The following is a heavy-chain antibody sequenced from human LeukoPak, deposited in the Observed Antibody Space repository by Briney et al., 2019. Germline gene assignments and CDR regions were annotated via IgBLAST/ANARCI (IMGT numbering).Heavy chain of an antibody. CDR1: GFTVSNNY. V-gene: IGHV3-53*01. J-gene: IGHJ4*02. D-gene: IGHD3-22*01. CDR3: ARGEYYYDGAY. Sequence: GALRVSCAASGFTVSNNYMSWVRQAPGKGLEWVSVIYSGGNTYYADSVKGRFTISRDNAKNSLFLQMNSLRAEETAVYYCARGEYYYDGAYWGQGIPVTFSS. CDR2: IYSGGNT.